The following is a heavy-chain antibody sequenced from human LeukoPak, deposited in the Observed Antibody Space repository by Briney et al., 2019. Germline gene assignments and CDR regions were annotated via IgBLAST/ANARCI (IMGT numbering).Heavy chain of an antibody. D-gene: IGHD1-1*01. Sequence: PGGSLRLSCAASGFTFSRYGMHWVRQAPGKGLEWVAFIRYDGSNKYYADSVKGRFTISRDNSKNTLYLQMNSLRAEDTAVYYCAKDRVQLERLGFDYWGQGTLVTASS. J-gene: IGHJ4*02. CDR3: AKDRVQLERLGFDY. CDR2: IRYDGSNK. V-gene: IGHV3-30*02. CDR1: GFTFSRYG.